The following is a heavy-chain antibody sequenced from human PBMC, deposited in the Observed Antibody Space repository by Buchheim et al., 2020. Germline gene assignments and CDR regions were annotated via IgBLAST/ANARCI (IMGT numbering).Heavy chain of an antibody. J-gene: IGHJ6*02. CDR2: INPSGGST. D-gene: IGHD3-22*01. CDR3: ARGRDSSGYYRSNYYYSMDV. CDR1: GYTFTSYY. Sequence: QVQLVQSGAEVKKPGASVKVSCKASGYTFTSYYMHWVRQAPGQGLEWMGIINPSGGSTSYAQKFQGRVTMTRDTSTNTVYMELSSLRSEETAVYYRARGRDSSGYYRSNYYYSMDVWGQGTT. V-gene: IGHV1-46*01.